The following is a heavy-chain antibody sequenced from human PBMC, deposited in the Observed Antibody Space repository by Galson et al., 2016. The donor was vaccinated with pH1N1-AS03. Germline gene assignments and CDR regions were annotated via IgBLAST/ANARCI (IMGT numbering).Heavy chain of an antibody. CDR2: IYHAANT. CDR3: ARGLGYCRGKQCFVHFDP. CDR1: GLSISSGSY. Sequence: ETLSLPCTVSGLSISSGSYWGWIRQSTGKGLEWIGNIYHAANTYYNPSFKTRVTMSVDTSKSQFSLRLRSVTAADTAMYYCARGLGYCRGKQCFVHFDPWGQGIRVTVSS. J-gene: IGHJ5*02. D-gene: IGHD2-15*01. V-gene: IGHV4-38-2*02.